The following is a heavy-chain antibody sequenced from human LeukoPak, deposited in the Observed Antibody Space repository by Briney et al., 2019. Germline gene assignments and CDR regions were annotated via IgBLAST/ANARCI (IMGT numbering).Heavy chain of an antibody. CDR3: ASIYYYDSSGYYHLSGLFY. Sequence: ASVKVSCKASGGTFSSYAISWVRQAPGQGLEWMGGIIPIFGTANYAQKFQGRVTITADESTSTAYMELSSLRSEDTAVYYCASIYYYDSSGYYHLSGLFYWGQGTLVTVSS. CDR2: IIPIFGTA. CDR1: GGTFSSYA. V-gene: IGHV1-69*13. J-gene: IGHJ4*02. D-gene: IGHD3-22*01.